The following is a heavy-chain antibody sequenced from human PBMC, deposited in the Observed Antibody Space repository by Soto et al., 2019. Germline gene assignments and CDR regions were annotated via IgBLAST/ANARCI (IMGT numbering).Heavy chain of an antibody. J-gene: IGHJ3*02. Sequence: SETLSLTCTVSGDSISSAAYYWTWIRQHPGKGLEWIGYINYSGNTYWNPSLKSRLTISVDTSKNQFSLRLTSVSAADTAIYYCARDLAGHDAFDIWGKGTMVPVSS. CDR2: INYSGNT. V-gene: IGHV4-31*03. CDR3: ARDLAGHDAFDI. CDR1: GDSISSAAYY.